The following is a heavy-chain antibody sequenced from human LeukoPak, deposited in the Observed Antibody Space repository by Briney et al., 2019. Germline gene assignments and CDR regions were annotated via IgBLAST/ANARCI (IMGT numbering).Heavy chain of an antibody. CDR2: IYTSGST. CDR3: ARSNGWFGWFDA. D-gene: IGHD6-19*01. Sequence: PSETLSLTCTVPGGSISSYYWSWIRQPAGKGLEWIGRIYTSGSTNYNPSLKSRVGMSVDTSKNQFSLKLSSVTAADTAVYYCARSNGWFGWFDACSQGTLVTVSS. J-gene: IGHJ5*02. CDR1: GGSISSYY. V-gene: IGHV4-4*07.